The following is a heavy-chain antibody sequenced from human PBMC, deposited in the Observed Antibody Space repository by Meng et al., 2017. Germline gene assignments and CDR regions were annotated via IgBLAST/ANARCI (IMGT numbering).Heavy chain of an antibody. J-gene: IGHJ3*02. CDR3: ARDQGGSGSFGFAFDI. V-gene: IGHV4-31*03. CDR2: IYYSGST. D-gene: IGHD6-19*01. CDR1: GCLIQRWCLI. Sequence: PGSRPRTVEASTDLSLTRKGPGCLIQRWCLIRGRVPQHPGRGLEWIGYIYYSGSTYYNPSLKSRVTISVDTSKNQFSLKLSSVTAADTAVYYCARDQGGSGSFGFAFDIWGQGTMVTVSS.